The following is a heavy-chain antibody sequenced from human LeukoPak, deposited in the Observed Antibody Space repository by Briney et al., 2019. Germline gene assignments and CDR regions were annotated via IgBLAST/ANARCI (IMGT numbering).Heavy chain of an antibody. J-gene: IGHJ4*02. V-gene: IGHV3-74*01. CDR3: ARGSPAAV. D-gene: IGHD6-25*01. Sequence: GGCLRLSCAASGFTFSSYWMHWVRQAPGKGLVWVSRINTDGSTTNYADSVKGRFPISRDNAENTLYLQMNSLRAEDTAVYYCARGSPAAVWGQGALVTVSS. CDR1: GFTFSSYW. CDR2: INTDGSTT.